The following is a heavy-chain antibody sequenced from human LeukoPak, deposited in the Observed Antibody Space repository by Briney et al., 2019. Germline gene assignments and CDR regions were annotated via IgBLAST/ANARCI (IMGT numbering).Heavy chain of an antibody. CDR3: AKDEWAWDAFDI. D-gene: IGHD1-26*01. V-gene: IGHV3-23*01. J-gene: IGHJ3*02. Sequence: GGSLRLSCAASGFTFSSYGMSWVRQAPGKGLEWVSAISGSGGSTYYADSVKGRFTISRDNSKNTLYLQMNSLRAEDTAVYYCAKDEWAWDAFDIWGQGTMVTVSS. CDR1: GFTFSSYG. CDR2: ISGSGGST.